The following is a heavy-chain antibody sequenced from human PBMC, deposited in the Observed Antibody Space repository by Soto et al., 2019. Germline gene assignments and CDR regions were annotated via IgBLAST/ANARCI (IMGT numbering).Heavy chain of an antibody. Sequence: PSQTLSLTCAITGDSVSGNSAGWSWVRQSPSRGLEWLGRTYYRSKWYYEYAVSVRGRITINPDTSKKQYSLQPNSVTPEDTAVYFCARGEQYSGRIFDYWGQGTLVTVSS. J-gene: IGHJ4*01. CDR3: ARGEQYSGRIFDY. D-gene: IGHD1-26*01. CDR2: TYYRSKWYY. V-gene: IGHV6-1*01. CDR1: GDSVSGNSAG.